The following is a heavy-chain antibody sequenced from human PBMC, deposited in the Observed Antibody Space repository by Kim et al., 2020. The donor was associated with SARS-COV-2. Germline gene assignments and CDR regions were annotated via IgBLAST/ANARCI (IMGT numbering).Heavy chain of an antibody. CDR1: GYNFVTQF. CDR2: IDTRNGNP. Sequence: ASVKVSCKASGYNFVTQFMNWVRQAPGQGLAWMGNIDTRNGNPQYAQGFAGRFVFSLDTSVSTAYPQINSLKPEDTAIYYCASGRPNPGTDYWGQGTLVT. V-gene: IGHV7-4-1*02. CDR3: ASGRPNPGTDY. J-gene: IGHJ4*02.